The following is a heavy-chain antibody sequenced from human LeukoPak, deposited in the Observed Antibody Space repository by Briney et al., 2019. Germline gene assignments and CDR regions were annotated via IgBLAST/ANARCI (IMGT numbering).Heavy chain of an antibody. CDR1: GGSISRGGYY. V-gene: IGHV4-31*03. CDR3: ARGSRSSTFDI. CDR2: IYYSGST. D-gene: IGHD2-2*01. J-gene: IGHJ3*02. Sequence: PSQTLSLTCTVSGGSISRGGYYWSWIRQHPGKGLEWIGYIYYSGSTYYNPSLKSRVTISVDTSKNQFSLKLSSVTAADTAVYYCARGSRSSTFDIWGQGTMVTVSS.